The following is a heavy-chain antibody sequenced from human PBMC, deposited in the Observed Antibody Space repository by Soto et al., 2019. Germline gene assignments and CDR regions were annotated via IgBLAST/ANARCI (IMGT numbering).Heavy chain of an antibody. CDR3: AGGSSWHDAFDI. J-gene: IGHJ3*02. D-gene: IGHD6-13*01. Sequence: EVQLVESGGGLVQPGGSLRLSCVDSGFTVSSNYMSWVRQAPGKGLEWVSVIYSSGSTYYADSVKGRFTISRDNSKNTLYLQMNSLRAEDTAVYYCAGGSSWHDAFDIWGQGTMVTVSS. CDR1: GFTVSSNY. CDR2: IYSSGST. V-gene: IGHV3-66*01.